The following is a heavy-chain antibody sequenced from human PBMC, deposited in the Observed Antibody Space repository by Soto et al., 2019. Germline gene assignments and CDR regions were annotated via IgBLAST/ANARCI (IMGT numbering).Heavy chain of an antibody. J-gene: IGHJ3*02. CDR2: IYYSGST. Sequence: SETLSLTCTVSGGSISSYYWSWIRQPPGKGLEWIGYIYYSGSTNYNPSLKSRVTISVDTSKNQFSLKLSSVTAADTAVYYCARDLGTWDVNGAFDIWGQGTMVTVSS. CDR1: GGSISSYY. CDR3: ARDLGTWDVNGAFDI. D-gene: IGHD1-1*01. V-gene: IGHV4-59*01.